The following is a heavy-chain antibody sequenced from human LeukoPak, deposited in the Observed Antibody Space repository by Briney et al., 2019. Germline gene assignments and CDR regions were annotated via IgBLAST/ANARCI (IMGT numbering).Heavy chain of an antibody. CDR3: AREGSGDFWSGLLVPDL. D-gene: IGHD3-3*01. CDR1: GDSNSSSRSYY. Sequence: SETLSLTCTVSGDSNSSSRSYYWGWIRQPPGKGLEWIGNIYYSGSTSYNPSLKSRVTISVDTSKNQFSLKLSSVTAADTAVYYCAREGSGDFWSGLLVPDLWGRGTLVIVSS. CDR2: IYYSGST. J-gene: IGHJ2*01. V-gene: IGHV4-39*07.